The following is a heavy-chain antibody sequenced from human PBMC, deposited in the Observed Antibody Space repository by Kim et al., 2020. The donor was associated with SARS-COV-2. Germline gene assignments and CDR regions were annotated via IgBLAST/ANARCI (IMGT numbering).Heavy chain of an antibody. CDR2: INWNGGST. V-gene: IGHV3-20*01. J-gene: IGHJ4*02. Sequence: GGSLRLSCAASGFTFDDYGMSWVRQAPGKGLEWVSGINWNGGSTGYADSVKGRFTISRDNAKNSLYLQMNSLRAEDTALYHCARAYGSGSYLFFDYWGQGTLVTVSS. CDR3: ARAYGSGSYLFFDY. CDR1: GFTFDDYG. D-gene: IGHD3-10*01.